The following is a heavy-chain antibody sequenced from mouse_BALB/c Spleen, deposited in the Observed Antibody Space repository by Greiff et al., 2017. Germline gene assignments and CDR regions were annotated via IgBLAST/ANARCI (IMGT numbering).Heavy chain of an antibody. D-gene: IGHD2-10*02. CDR3: ARRGYGTNPYFDY. CDR2: ISSCSSTI. Sequence: EVQRVESGGGLVQPGGSRKLSCAASGFTFSSFGMHWVRQAPEKGLEWVAYISSCSSTIYYADTVKGRFTISRDNPKDTLFLQMTSLRSEDTAMYYWARRGYGTNPYFDYWGQGTTLTVSS. J-gene: IGHJ2*01. CDR1: GFTFSSFG. V-gene: IGHV5-17*02.